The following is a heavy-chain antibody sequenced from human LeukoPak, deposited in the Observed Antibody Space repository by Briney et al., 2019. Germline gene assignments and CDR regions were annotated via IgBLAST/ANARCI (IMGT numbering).Heavy chain of an antibody. J-gene: IGHJ4*02. D-gene: IGHD3-10*01. V-gene: IGHV1-2*06. CDR3: ARYGIGYYFDY. CDR2: INPNSGGT. CDR1: GYTFTGNY. Sequence: ASVKVSCKASGYTFTGNYIHWVRRAPGQGLEWMGRINPNSGGTNYTQKFQGRVTMTRDTSISTAYMELSRLRSDDTAVYYCARYGIGYYFDYWGQGTLVTVSS.